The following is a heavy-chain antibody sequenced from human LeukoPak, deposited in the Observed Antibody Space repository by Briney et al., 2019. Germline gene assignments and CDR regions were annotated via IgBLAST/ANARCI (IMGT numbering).Heavy chain of an antibody. V-gene: IGHV5-51*01. D-gene: IGHD3-22*01. CDR1: GYSFTSYW. CDR3: ARHFRDPRSDYDSSGYYPGHVDY. CDR2: IYPGDSDT. Sequence: GESLKISCKGSGYSFTSYWIGWVRQMPGKGLEWMGIIYPGDSDTRYSPSFQGQVTISADKSISTAYLQWSSLKASDTAMYYCARHFRDPRSDYDSSGYYPGHVDYWGQGTLVTVSS. J-gene: IGHJ4*02.